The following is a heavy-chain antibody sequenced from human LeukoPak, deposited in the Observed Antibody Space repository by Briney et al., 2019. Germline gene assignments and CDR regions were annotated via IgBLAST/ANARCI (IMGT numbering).Heavy chain of an antibody. V-gene: IGHV3-7*01. D-gene: IGHD4-17*01. CDR2: IDPDGSGT. CDR1: GFTFSAYW. CDR3: VRLFGGVTTFDY. Sequence: GGSLRLSCAASGFTFSAYWMSWVRQGPGKGLDWVASIDPDGSGTRYVDSVRGRFTISRDNAQNTLYLHMNSLSAEDAAVYYCVRLFGGVTTFDYWGQGTLITVSS. J-gene: IGHJ4*02.